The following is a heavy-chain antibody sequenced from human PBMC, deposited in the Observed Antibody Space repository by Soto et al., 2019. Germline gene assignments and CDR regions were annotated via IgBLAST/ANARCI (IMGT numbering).Heavy chain of an antibody. Sequence: GGSLRLSCAAPGFTFSSYAMHWVRQAPGKGLEWVAVISYDGSNKYYADSVKGRFTISRDNSMNTLYLQMNSLRAEDTAVYYCARDRGRSESWELPAYWGQGTLVTVSS. CDR2: ISYDGSNK. D-gene: IGHD1-26*01. CDR1: GFTFSSYA. J-gene: IGHJ4*02. CDR3: ARDRGRSESWELPAY. V-gene: IGHV3-30-3*01.